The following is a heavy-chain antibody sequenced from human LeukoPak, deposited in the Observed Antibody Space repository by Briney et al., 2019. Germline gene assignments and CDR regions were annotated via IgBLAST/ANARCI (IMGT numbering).Heavy chain of an antibody. V-gene: IGHV4-4*07. D-gene: IGHD3-22*01. CDR1: GGSISSYY. CDR2: IYTSGST. CDR3: ARDLVTMIVTWYFDL. J-gene: IGHJ2*01. Sequence: SETLSLTCTVSGGSISSYYWSWIRQPAGKGLEWIGRIYTSGSTNYNPSLKSRVTMSVDTSKNQFSLKLSSVTAADTAVYYCARDLVTMIVTWYFDLWGRGTLVTVSS.